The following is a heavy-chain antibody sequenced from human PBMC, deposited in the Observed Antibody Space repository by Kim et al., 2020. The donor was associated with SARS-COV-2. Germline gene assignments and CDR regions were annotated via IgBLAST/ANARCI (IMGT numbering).Heavy chain of an antibody. D-gene: IGHD3-10*01. CDR3: ARDIWFGELGFHGMDV. CDR2: ISAYTGNT. V-gene: IGHV1-18*01. CDR1: GYTFTSYG. Sequence: ASVKVSCKASGYTFTSYGISWVRQAPGQGLEWMGWISAYTGNTNYAQKLQGRVTMTTDTSTSTAYIELRRLRSDDTAVYYCARDIWFGELGFHGMDVWGQGTTVTVSS. J-gene: IGHJ6*02.